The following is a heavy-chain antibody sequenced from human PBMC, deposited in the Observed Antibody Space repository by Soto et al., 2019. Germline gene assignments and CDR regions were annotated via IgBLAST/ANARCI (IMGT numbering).Heavy chain of an antibody. CDR2: INPHSGDT. Sequence: QVQLVQSGAEVKKPGASVKVSYVASGYTFTDHYIHWVRQAPGQGLEWMGWINPHSGDTIYAQKFQGRVTLTRDTSISTAYMELGRLRSDDTAVYYCARGRTVNFYGMDVWGQGTTVTVSS. CDR3: ARGRTVNFYGMDV. V-gene: IGHV1-2*02. CDR1: GYTFTDHY. D-gene: IGHD4-17*01. J-gene: IGHJ6*02.